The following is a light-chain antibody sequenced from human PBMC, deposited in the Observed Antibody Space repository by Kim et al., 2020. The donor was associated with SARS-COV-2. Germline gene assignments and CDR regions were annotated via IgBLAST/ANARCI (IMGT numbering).Light chain of an antibody. CDR1: NIGSKN. V-gene: IGLV3-9*01. J-gene: IGLJ2*01. Sequence: VSVALGQTARITGGGNNIGSKNVHWYQQKSGQAPVLVIYRDSNRPSGIPERFSGSNSGNTATLTISRAQAGDEADYYCQVWDSSVVFGGGTQLTVL. CDR2: RDS. CDR3: QVWDSSVV.